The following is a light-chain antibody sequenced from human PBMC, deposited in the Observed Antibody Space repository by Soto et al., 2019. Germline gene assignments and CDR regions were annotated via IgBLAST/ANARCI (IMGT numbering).Light chain of an antibody. CDR1: SGHSDYA. CDR2: LNNDGSH. J-gene: IGLJ2*01. Sequence: QPVLTQSPSASASLGASVKLTCTLSSGHSDYAIAWHQQQPERGPRFLMKLNNDGSHIKGDGIPDRFSGSRSGAERYLTISSLQSEDEADYYCQTWVTGHVVFGAGTKLTVL. V-gene: IGLV4-69*01. CDR3: QTWVTGHVV.